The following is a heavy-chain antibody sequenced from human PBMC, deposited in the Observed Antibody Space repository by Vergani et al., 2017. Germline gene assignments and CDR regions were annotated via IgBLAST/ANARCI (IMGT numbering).Heavy chain of an antibody. CDR2: IIPIFGTA. CDR1: GGTFSSYA. V-gene: IGHV1-69*01. J-gene: IGHJ4*02. D-gene: IGHD2-15*01. CDR3: ARGAAGYCSGGSCYLSY. Sequence: QVQLVQSGAEVKKPGSSVKVSCKASGGTFSSYAISWVRQAPGQGLEWMGGIIPIFGTANYAQKFQGRVTITADESTSTAYMELSSLRFEDTAMYYCARGAAGYCSGGSCYLSYWGQGTLVTVSS.